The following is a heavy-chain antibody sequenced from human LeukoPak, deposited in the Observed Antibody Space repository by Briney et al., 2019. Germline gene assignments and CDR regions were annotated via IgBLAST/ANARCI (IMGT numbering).Heavy chain of an antibody. Sequence: GGSLRLSCAASGFTFGSYGMHWVRQAPGKGLEWVTFIRNDGSNKYYADSVKGRFTISRDNAKNSLYLQMNSLRAEDTAVYYCARDTSSGWYVGAFDIWGQGTMVTVSS. CDR2: IRNDGSNK. V-gene: IGHV3-30*02. CDR1: GFTFGSYG. J-gene: IGHJ3*02. CDR3: ARDTSSGWYVGAFDI. D-gene: IGHD6-19*01.